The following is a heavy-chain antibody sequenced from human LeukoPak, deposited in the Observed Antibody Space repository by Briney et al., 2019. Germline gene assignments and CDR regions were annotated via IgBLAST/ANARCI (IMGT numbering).Heavy chain of an antibody. CDR1: GFTFSDYA. Sequence: GGSLRLSCTASGFTFSDYAMTWVRQAPGKWLEWVSSISSGNGYIYYADSVRGRFTISRGNAKNSLYLQMNSLRVEDTAFYYCARDLNWGASRVIIFRPIDYGGQGTLVTVSS. CDR2: ISSGNGYI. J-gene: IGHJ4*02. V-gene: IGHV3-21*06. CDR3: ARDLNWGASRVIIFRPIDY. D-gene: IGHD2-21*01.